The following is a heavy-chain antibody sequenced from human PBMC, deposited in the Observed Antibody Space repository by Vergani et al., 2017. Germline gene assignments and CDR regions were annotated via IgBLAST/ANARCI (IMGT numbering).Heavy chain of an antibody. CDR3: ARGDVDTAMVDRPYPMDV. J-gene: IGHJ6*03. CDR1: GGSISSGGYY. D-gene: IGHD5-18*01. CDR2: IYYSGSP. Sequence: QVQLQESGPGLVKPSQTLSLTCTVSGGSISSGGYYWSWIRQHPGKGLEWIGYIYYSGSPYYNPSLKSRVTISVDTSKNQFSLKLSSVTAADTAVYYCARGDVDTAMVDRPYPMDVWGKGTTVTVSS. V-gene: IGHV4-31*03.